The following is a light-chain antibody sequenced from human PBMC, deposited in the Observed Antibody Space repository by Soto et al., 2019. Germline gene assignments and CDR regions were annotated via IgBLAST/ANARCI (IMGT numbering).Light chain of an antibody. V-gene: IGKV3-11*01. Sequence: EIVLTQSPATLSLSPGERATLSCRASQSVSNNLAWYQQKPGQAPRLLIYGVSNRATGIPDRFSGSGSGTDFTLTISRLEPEDFAMYYCQQRSNWPITFGQGTRLEIK. J-gene: IGKJ5*01. CDR1: QSVSNN. CDR3: QQRSNWPIT. CDR2: GVS.